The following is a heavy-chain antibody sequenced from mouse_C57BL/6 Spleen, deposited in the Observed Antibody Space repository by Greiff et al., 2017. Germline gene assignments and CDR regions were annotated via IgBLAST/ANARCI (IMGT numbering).Heavy chain of an antibody. Sequence: QVQLQQPGAELVKPGASVKMSCKASGYTFTSYWMQWVKQRPGQGLEWIGEIGPSDSYTNYNQKFKGKATLTVTTSSSTAYMQLSSLASEDSAVYDCAMLLVSFDYWGQGTTLTVSS. CDR1: GYTFTSYW. D-gene: IGHD2-12*01. CDR3: AMLLVSFDY. V-gene: IGHV1-50*01. CDR2: IGPSDSYT. J-gene: IGHJ2*01.